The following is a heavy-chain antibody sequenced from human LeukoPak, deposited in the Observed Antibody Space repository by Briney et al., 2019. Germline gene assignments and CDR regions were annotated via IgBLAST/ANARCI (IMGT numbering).Heavy chain of an antibody. CDR3: ARYGDYHNWFDP. CDR1: GYTFTSYG. D-gene: IGHD4-17*01. Sequence: AXXKVSCKASGYTFTSYGISWVRQAPGQGLEWMGWISAYNGKTNYAQKLQGRVTMTRDTYTSTAYMELRSLRSDDTAVHYCARYGDYHNWFDPWGQGTLVTVSS. V-gene: IGHV1-18*01. J-gene: IGHJ5*02. CDR2: ISAYNGKT.